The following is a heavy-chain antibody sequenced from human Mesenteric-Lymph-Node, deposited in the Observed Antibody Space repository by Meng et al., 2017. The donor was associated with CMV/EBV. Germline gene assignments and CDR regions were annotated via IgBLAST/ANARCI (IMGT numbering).Heavy chain of an antibody. V-gene: IGHV3-23*03. J-gene: IGHJ4*02. CDR2: IYSGGSST. Sequence: GASLKISCAASGFTFSSYAMSWVRQAPGKGLEWVSFIYSGGSSTYYADSVKGRFTISRDDSKNTLYLHMNSLRAEDTAVYYCAKAWSNHYFDYWGQGTLVTVSS. CDR1: GFTFSSYA. CDR3: AKAWSNHYFDY. D-gene: IGHD3-3*01.